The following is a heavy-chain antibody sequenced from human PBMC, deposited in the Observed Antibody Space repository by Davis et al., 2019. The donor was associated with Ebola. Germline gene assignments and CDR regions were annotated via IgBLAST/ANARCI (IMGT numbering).Heavy chain of an antibody. V-gene: IGHV3-21*04. J-gene: IGHJ6*02. Sequence: PGGSLRLSCAGSGFSFMSYTMHWVRQAPGKGLEWVASVSSGSSYIYHSDSVKGRFTISRDNAKNSLYLQMNSLRAEDTAVYYCARGSRNMDVWGQGTTVTVSS. CDR1: GFSFMSYT. CDR3: ARGSRNMDV. CDR2: VSSGSSYI.